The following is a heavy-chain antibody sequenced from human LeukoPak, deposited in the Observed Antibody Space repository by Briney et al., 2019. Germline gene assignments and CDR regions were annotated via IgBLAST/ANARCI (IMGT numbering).Heavy chain of an antibody. D-gene: IGHD3-10*01. CDR1: GYTFTSYG. CDR3: ARVIPLDYYGSGSYIDY. Sequence: ASVKVSCKASGYTFTSYGISWVRQAPGQGLEWMGWIIAYNGNTNYAQKLQGRVTMTTDTSTSTAYMELRSLRSDDTAVYYCARVIPLDYYGSGSYIDYWGQGTLVTVSS. V-gene: IGHV1-18*01. J-gene: IGHJ4*02. CDR2: IIAYNGNT.